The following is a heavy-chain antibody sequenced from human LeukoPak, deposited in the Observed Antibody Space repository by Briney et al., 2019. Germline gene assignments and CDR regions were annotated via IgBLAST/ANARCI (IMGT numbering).Heavy chain of an antibody. CDR1: GFTVSSSY. CDR2: IYSGGST. Sequence: GGSLRLSCAASGFTVSSSYMSWVRQAPGKGLEWVSVIYSGGSTYYADSVKGRFTISRDNSKNTLYLQMNSLRAEDTAVYYCARQAVAGDFDYWGQGTLVTVSS. D-gene: IGHD6-19*01. V-gene: IGHV3-53*01. J-gene: IGHJ4*02. CDR3: ARQAVAGDFDY.